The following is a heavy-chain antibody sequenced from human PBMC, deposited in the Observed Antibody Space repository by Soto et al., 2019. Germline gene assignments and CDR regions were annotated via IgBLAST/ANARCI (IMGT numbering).Heavy chain of an antibody. V-gene: IGHV4-31*03. CDR3: ASEHRSSNQYYGMDV. CDR1: GGCISSNGYY. CDR2: IYYSGST. D-gene: IGHD6-6*01. Sequence: TLSLTCTVSGGCISSNGYYWSWIRQHPGKGMEWIGYIYYSGSTYYNPSLKSRVTISLDTSKKQFSLTLSSVTAADTAVYYCASEHRSSNQYYGMDVWGQGTTVTVS. J-gene: IGHJ6*02.